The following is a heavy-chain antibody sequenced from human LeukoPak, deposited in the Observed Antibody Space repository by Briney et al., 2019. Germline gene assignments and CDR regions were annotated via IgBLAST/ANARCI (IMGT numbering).Heavy chain of an antibody. CDR3: ARDRYGSGSDKPHN. J-gene: IGHJ4*02. CDR1: GFTFSSYW. CDR2: IYSGGSS. Sequence: GGSLRLSCAASGFTFSSYWMSWVRQAPGKGLEWVSVIYSGGSSYYADSVKGRFTISRDNSKNTLYLQMNSLRAEDTAVYYCARDRYGSGSDKPHNWGQGTLVTVSS. D-gene: IGHD3-10*01. V-gene: IGHV3-66*01.